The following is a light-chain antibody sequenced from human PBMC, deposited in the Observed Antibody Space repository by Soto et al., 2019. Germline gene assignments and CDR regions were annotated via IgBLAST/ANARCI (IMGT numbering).Light chain of an antibody. J-gene: IGLJ1*01. V-gene: IGLV2-14*01. CDR1: SSDVGGYNY. CDR2: YVS. CDR3: SSYTSSSTLG. Sequence: QSALTQPASVSGSPGQSITISCTGTSSDVGGYNYVSWYQQHPGKAPKLMIYYVSNRPSGVSNRFSGSKSGNTASLTISGLQAEDEADYYCSSYTSSSTLGFGTGTKLTVL.